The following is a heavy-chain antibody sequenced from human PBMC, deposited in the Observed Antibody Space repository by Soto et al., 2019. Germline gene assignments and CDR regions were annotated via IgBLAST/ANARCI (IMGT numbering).Heavy chain of an antibody. D-gene: IGHD5-18*01. CDR2: IITILGIA. CDR1: GRNFSSYT. J-gene: IGHJ3*02. CDR3: ARTPLVDTAMVHGI. Sequence: SVKVSCKASGRNFSSYTSSWVRQAPGQRLEWMGRIITILGIANYAQKFQGRVTITADKSTSTAYMELSSLRSEDTAVYYCARTPLVDTAMVHGIWGQGTMVTV. V-gene: IGHV1-69*02.